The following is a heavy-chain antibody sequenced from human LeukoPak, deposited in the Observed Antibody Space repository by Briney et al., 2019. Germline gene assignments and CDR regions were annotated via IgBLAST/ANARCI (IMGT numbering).Heavy chain of an antibody. CDR3: ARGSSYGASSYPYFDH. Sequence: SETLSLTCAVYGGSFSGYYWSWIRQSPGKGLEWIGEINHRGTTKYNASLESRVTISLDTSKNQFSLEVTSVTAADTATYYCARGSSYGASSYPYFDHWGQGALVPVSS. CDR2: INHRGTT. J-gene: IGHJ4*02. CDR1: GGSFSGYY. V-gene: IGHV4-34*01. D-gene: IGHD4/OR15-4a*01.